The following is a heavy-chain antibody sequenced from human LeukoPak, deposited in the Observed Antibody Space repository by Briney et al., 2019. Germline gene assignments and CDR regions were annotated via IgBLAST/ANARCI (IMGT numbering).Heavy chain of an antibody. V-gene: IGHV3-23*01. CDR1: DFTVSSNY. CDR2: ISGSGGST. J-gene: IGHJ4*02. D-gene: IGHD1-26*01. Sequence: PGGSLRLSCAASDFTVSSNYMNWVRQAPGKGLEWVSAISGSGGSTYYADSVKGRFTVSRDNSKNTLYLHMNSLRAEDTAVYYCAKAGRYWDLDSWGQGTLVTVSS. CDR3: AKAGRYWDLDS.